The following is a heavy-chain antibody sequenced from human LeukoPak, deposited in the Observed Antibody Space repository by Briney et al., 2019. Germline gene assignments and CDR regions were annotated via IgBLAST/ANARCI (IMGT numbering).Heavy chain of an antibody. CDR2: IKEDGSKI. V-gene: IGHV3-7*01. J-gene: IGHJ3*02. Sequence: GGSLRLPCAASGFTFSSYWMIWVRQAPGKGLEWVANIKEDGSKIYYVDSVKGRFTIPRDNAKNSLYLQMNSLRAEDTAVYFCTRDRNYYDSSGYYDAFDIWGQGTMVTVSS. CDR3: TRDRNYYDSSGYYDAFDI. D-gene: IGHD3-22*01. CDR1: GFTFSSYW.